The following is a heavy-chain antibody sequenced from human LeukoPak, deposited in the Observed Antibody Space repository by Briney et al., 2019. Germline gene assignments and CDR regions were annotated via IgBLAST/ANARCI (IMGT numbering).Heavy chain of an antibody. D-gene: IGHD3-22*01. Sequence: SQTLSLTCTVSGGXISSGGYYWSWIRQHPGKGLEWGGYIYYSGSTYYNPSLKSRVTISVDTSKNQFSLKLISVTAADTAVYYCARGEKSYYYDSSGYVNWFDPWGQGTLVTVSS. V-gene: IGHV4-31*03. CDR1: GGXISSGGYY. CDR2: IYYSGST. CDR3: ARGEKSYYYDSSGYVNWFDP. J-gene: IGHJ5*02.